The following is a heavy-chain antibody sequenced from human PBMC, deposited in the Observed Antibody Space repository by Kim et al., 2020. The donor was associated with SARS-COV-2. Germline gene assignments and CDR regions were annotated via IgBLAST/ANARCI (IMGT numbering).Heavy chain of an antibody. CDR1: GFTFSSYA. J-gene: IGHJ4*02. D-gene: IGHD4-4*01. CDR2: ISGSGGST. CDR3: AKLIYSNNHYYQTPGYFDY. Sequence: GGSLRLSCAASGFTFSSYAMSWVRQAPGKGLEWVSAISGSGGSTYYADSVKGRFTISRDNSKNTLYLQMNSLRAEDTAVYYCAKLIYSNNHYYQTPGYFDYWGQGTLVTVSS. V-gene: IGHV3-23*01.